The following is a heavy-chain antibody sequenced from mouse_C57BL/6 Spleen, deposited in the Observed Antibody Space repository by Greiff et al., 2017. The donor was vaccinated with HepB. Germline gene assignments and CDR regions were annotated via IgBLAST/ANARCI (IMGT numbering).Heavy chain of an antibody. Sequence: QVQLMESGPGLVKPGASVKLSCKASGYSFSSSWLKWLKQRPGGGLEWIGRIYPGDGDTNYNGKFKGKSTLTSDKSSSTAYMQLSSLTSEESAVYVCAGMFAYYFDYWGQGTTLTVSS. V-gene: IGHV1-82*01. CDR2: IYPGDGDT. CDR3: AGMFAYYFDY. CDR1: GYSFSSSW. D-gene: IGHD2-10*02. J-gene: IGHJ2*01.